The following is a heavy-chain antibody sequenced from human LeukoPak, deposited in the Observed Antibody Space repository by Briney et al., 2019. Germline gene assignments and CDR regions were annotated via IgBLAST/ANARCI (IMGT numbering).Heavy chain of an antibody. V-gene: IGHV1-2*02. CDR1: GYTFTGYY. CDR3: ARDFPFSNSSSLGVDDDY. D-gene: IGHD6-6*01. Sequence: ASVKVSCKASGYTFTGYYMHWVRQAPGQGLEWMGWINPNSSGTNYQGRVTMTRDTSISTAYMELSRLRSDDTAVYYCARDFPFSNSSSLGVDDDYWGQGTLVTVSS. CDR2: INPNSSGT. J-gene: IGHJ4*02.